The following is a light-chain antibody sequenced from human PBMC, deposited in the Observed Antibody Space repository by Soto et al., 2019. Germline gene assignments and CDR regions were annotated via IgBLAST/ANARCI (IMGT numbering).Light chain of an antibody. CDR1: QSISNY. V-gene: IGKV1-39*01. J-gene: IGKJ1*01. Sequence: DIQMTHSPSARSASVLGGGTSTCRASQSISNYLNWYQWKPGTAPKLLIYAASSLQSGVQSRFSGSGSGTDFTLTISSLKPEDFETYYRKQSYSNRTVGKGTQGDIK. CDR3: KQSYSNRT. CDR2: AAS.